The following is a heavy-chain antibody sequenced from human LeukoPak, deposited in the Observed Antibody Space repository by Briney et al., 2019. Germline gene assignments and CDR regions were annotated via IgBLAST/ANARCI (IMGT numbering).Heavy chain of an antibody. CDR2: ISYDGSNK. Sequence: GGSLRLSCAASGFTFSSYGMHWVRQAPGKGLEWVAVISYDGSNKYYADSVKGRFTISRDNSKNTLYLQMNSLRAEDTAVYYCAKALYGDYGRFDYWGQGTLVTVSS. CDR3: AKALYGDYGRFDY. D-gene: IGHD4-17*01. J-gene: IGHJ4*02. V-gene: IGHV3-30*18. CDR1: GFTFSSYG.